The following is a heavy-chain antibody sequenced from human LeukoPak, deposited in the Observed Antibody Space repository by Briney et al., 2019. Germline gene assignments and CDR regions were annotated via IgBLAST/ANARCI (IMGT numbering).Heavy chain of an antibody. CDR2: IYHSGST. CDR1: GYSISSGYY. CDR3: ARGERRLRGGFDP. J-gene: IGHJ5*02. D-gene: IGHD5-12*01. V-gene: IGHV4-38-2*02. Sequence: SETLSLTCTVSGYSISSGYYWGWIRQPPGKGLEWIGNIYHSGSTYYNPSLKSRVTISVDTSKNQFSLKLSSVTAADTAVYYCARGERRLRGGFDPWGQGTLVTVSS.